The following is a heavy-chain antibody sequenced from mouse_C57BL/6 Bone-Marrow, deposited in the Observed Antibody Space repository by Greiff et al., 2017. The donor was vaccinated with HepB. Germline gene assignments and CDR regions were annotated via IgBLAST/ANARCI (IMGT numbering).Heavy chain of an antibody. V-gene: IGHV3-5*01. D-gene: IGHD2-3*01. CDR3: ARTADGYSMDY. CDR1: GISITTGNYR. J-gene: IGHJ4*01. Sequence: EVQLQQSGPGLVKPSQTVFLTCTVTGISITTGNYRWSWIRQFPGNKLEWIGYIYYSGTITYNPSLTSRTTITRDTPKNQFFLEMNSLTAEDTATYYCARTADGYSMDYWGQGTSVTVSS. CDR2: IYYSGTI.